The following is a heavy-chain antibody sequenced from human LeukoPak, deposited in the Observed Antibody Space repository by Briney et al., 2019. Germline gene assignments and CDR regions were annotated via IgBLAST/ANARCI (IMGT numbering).Heavy chain of an antibody. D-gene: IGHD7-27*01. Sequence: ASVKVSCKASGHTFTNYFIHWVRQAPGQGLEWMGRINPNNGGPEYGQNFQGRVTMTRDTSISTVYMEVYSLTSDDTAVYYCARDLSSTANWELDFWGQGILVTVSS. CDR1: GHTFTNYF. V-gene: IGHV1-2*06. CDR2: INPNNGGP. J-gene: IGHJ4*02. CDR3: ARDLSSTANWELDF.